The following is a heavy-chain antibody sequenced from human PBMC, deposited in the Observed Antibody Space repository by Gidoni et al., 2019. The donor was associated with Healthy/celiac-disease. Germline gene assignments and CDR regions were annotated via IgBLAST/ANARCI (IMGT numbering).Heavy chain of an antibody. V-gene: IGHV4-4*07. CDR3: ARDRYYTSWGGWPPSNYYYYGMDV. CDR2: IYTSGST. CDR1: GGSISRYY. Sequence: QVQLQESGPGLVKPSETLSLTCTVSGGSISRYYWSWIRQPAGKGLEWIGRIYTSGSTNYNPSLKSRVTMSVDTSKNQFSLKLSSVTAADTAVYYCARDRYYTSWGGWPPSNYYYYGMDVWGQGTTVTVSS. J-gene: IGHJ6*02. D-gene: IGHD3-3*01.